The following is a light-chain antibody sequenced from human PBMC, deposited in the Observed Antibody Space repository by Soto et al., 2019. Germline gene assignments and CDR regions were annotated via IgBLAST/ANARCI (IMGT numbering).Light chain of an antibody. CDR2: ETS. CDR3: QQYGSSPS. CDR1: ESVAGY. Sequence: EIVLTQSPATLSLSPGERATLSCRASESVAGYLAWYQQKPGLPPRLLIYETSNRVIGIPARFSGSGSGTDFTLTISSLEPEDFGVYYCQQYGSSPSFGQGTKGGYQ. J-gene: IGKJ1*01. V-gene: IGKV3-11*01.